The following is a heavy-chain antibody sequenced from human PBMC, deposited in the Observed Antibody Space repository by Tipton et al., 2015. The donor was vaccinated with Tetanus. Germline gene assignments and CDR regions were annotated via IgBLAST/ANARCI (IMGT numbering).Heavy chain of an antibody. CDR1: GFTFSTYT. J-gene: IGHJ1*01. D-gene: IGHD4-17*01. V-gene: IGHV3-23*01. CDR2: VSGSGGST. CDR3: AKWNFYADC. Sequence: SLRLSCAASGFTFSTYTISWVCQAPGKGPEWISGVSGSGGSTWYIDSVKGRFTVSRDISKNTVYLQMNSLRADDTAVYFCAKWNFYADCWGQGSLVTIAS.